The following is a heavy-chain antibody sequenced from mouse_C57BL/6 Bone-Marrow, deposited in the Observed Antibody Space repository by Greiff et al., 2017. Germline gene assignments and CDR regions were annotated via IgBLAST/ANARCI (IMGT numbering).Heavy chain of an antibody. CDR2: IDPSDSYT. D-gene: IGHD2-10*02. Sequence: QVQLQQPGAELVMPGASVKLSCKASGYTFTSYWMHWVKQRPGQGLEWIGEIDPSDSYTNYNQKFKGKSTLTVDKSSSTAYMQLSSLTSEDSAVYYCAREYGNSPFADWGQGTLVTVSA. J-gene: IGHJ3*01. CDR1: GYTFTSYW. V-gene: IGHV1-69*01. CDR3: AREYGNSPFAD.